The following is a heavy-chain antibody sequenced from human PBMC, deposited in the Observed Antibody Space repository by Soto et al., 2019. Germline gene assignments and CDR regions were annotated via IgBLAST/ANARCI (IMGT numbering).Heavy chain of an antibody. Sequence: SGPTLVNPTQTLTLTCTFSGFSLSTSGVGVGWIRQPPGKALEWLALIYWDDDKRYSPSLKSRLTITKDTSKNQVVLTMTNMDPVDTATYYCAHKMSYYYDSSGYQYYFDYWGQGTLVTV. D-gene: IGHD3-22*01. V-gene: IGHV2-5*02. CDR2: IYWDDDK. J-gene: IGHJ4*02. CDR1: GFSLSTSGVG. CDR3: AHKMSYYYDSSGYQYYFDY.